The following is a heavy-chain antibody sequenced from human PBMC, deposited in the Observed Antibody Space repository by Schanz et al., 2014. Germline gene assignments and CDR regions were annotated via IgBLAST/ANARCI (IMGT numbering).Heavy chain of an antibody. CDR2: IIPILDKT. Sequence: QVQLVQSGAEVKKPGSSVKVSCKASGGTFSSSTLTWVRQAPGQGLEWMGRIIPILDKTNYAQKFQGRVTMTADKSTSTVYMEMSGLRSEDTAVYYCARAPVTVGPHHYDMDVSGKGTTVTVSS. V-gene: IGHV1-69*08. D-gene: IGHD4-17*01. CDR3: ARAPVTVGPHHYDMDV. CDR1: GGTFSSST. J-gene: IGHJ6*03.